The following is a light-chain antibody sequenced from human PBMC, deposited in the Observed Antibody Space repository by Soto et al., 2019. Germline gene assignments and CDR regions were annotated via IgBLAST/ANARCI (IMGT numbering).Light chain of an antibody. V-gene: IGLV2-14*01. CDR1: SSDVGGNKY. CDR2: DVS. CDR3: SAFTGTTYV. Sequence: QSVLTQPASVSGSPGQSITISCTGSSSDVGGNKYVSRYQQYPGKAPKLMICDVSNRPSGVSNRFSGSKSGNTASLTISGLQAEDEADYYCSAFTGTTYVFGTGTKVTV. J-gene: IGLJ1*01.